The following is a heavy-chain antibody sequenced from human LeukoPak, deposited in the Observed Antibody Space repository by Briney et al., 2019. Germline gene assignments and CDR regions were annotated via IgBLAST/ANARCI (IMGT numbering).Heavy chain of an antibody. CDR1: SGSIHSYY. CDR2: VYTSGRT. V-gene: IGHV4-4*07. D-gene: IGHD3-22*01. J-gene: IGHJ4*02. Sequence: PSETLSLTCNVSSGSIHSYYWHWIRQPAGKGLEWIGRVYTSGRTIYNPSLKSRVTMSVDASKNLLSLKVTSVSAADTAVYYCAGTTATYYYDSSGYYSDYWGQGTLVTVSS. CDR3: AGTTATYYYDSSGYYSDY.